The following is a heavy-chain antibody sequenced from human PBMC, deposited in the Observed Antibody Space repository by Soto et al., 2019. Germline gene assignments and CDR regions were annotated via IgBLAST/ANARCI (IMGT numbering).Heavy chain of an antibody. Sequence: EVQLLESGGGLVQPGGSLRLSCAASGFTFSSYAMSWVHQAPGKGLEWVSAISGSGGSTYYADSVKGRFTISRDNSKNTLYLQMNSLRAGDTAVYYCAKVGPNGVKRNDLYYFDYWGQGTLVTVSS. CDR1: GFTFSSYA. D-gene: IGHD2-8*01. CDR3: AKVGPNGVKRNDLYYFDY. V-gene: IGHV3-23*01. J-gene: IGHJ4*02. CDR2: ISGSGGST.